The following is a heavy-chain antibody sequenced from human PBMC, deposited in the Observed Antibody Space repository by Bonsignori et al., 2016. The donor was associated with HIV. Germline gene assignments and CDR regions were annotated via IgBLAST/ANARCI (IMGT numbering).Heavy chain of an antibody. V-gene: IGHV3-11*01. CDR2: ISSSGSTI. D-gene: IGHD5-18*01. J-gene: IGHJ6*03. Sequence: GGSLRLSCAASGFTFSDYYMSWIRQAPGKGLEWVSYISSSGSTIYYADSVKGRFTISRDNAKNSLYLQMNSLRAEDTAVYYCARDGGYSYGSLYYYYYYMDVWGKGDHGHRLL. CDR1: GFTFSDYY. CDR3: ARDGGYSYGSLYYYYYYMDV.